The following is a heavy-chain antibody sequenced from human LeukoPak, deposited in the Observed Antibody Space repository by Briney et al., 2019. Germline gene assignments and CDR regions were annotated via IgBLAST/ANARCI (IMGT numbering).Heavy chain of an antibody. CDR2: ISGSGGST. D-gene: IGHD6-19*01. Sequence: PGGSLRLSCAASGFTFSSYAMSWVRQAPGKGLEWVSAISGSGGSTYYADSVKGRFTISRDNSKNTLYLQMNSLGAEDTAVYYCAKAPRVIMYSSGWIPPYYFDYWGQGTLVTVSS. V-gene: IGHV3-23*01. CDR3: AKAPRVIMYSSGWIPPYYFDY. CDR1: GFTFSSYA. J-gene: IGHJ4*02.